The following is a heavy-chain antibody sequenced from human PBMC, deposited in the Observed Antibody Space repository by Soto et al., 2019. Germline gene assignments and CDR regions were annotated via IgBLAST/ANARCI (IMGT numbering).Heavy chain of an antibody. CDR2: ISSSSSYM. Sequence: EVQLVESGGGLVKPGGSLRLSCAASGFAFSIYSMNWVRQAPGKGLEWVSSISSSSSYMYYADSVKGRFTISRYNAKNSLYLQMNSLRAEDTAVYYCAREVTTYNWFDPWGQGTLVTVSS. D-gene: IGHD3-3*01. CDR3: AREVTTYNWFDP. CDR1: GFAFSIYS. V-gene: IGHV3-21*01. J-gene: IGHJ5*02.